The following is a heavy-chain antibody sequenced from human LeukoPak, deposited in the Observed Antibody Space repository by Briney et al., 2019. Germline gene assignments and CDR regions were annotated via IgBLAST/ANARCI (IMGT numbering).Heavy chain of an antibody. CDR1: GGTFSSYA. D-gene: IGHD3-10*01. CDR3: ATAVRGVITYYYYMDV. V-gene: IGHV1-69*05. CDR2: IIPIFGTA. J-gene: IGHJ6*03. Sequence: SVKVSCKASGGTFSSYAISWVRQAPGQGLEWMGGIIPIFGTANYAQKFQGRVTITTDESTSTAYMELSSLKSEDTAVYYCATAVRGVITYYYYMDVWGKGTTVTVSS.